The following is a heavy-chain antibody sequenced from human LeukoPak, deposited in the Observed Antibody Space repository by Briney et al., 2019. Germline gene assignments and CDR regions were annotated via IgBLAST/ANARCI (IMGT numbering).Heavy chain of an antibody. J-gene: IGHJ4*02. CDR3: ARDLISAALDY. Sequence: GGSLRLSCAASGFTFSSYAMHWVRQAPGKGLEWVAVISYDGSNKYYADSVKGRFTISRDNSKNTLYLQMNSLRAEDTAVYYCARDLISAALDYWGQGTLVTVSS. CDR1: GFTFSSYA. V-gene: IGHV3-30*04. CDR2: ISYDGSNK. D-gene: IGHD6-6*01.